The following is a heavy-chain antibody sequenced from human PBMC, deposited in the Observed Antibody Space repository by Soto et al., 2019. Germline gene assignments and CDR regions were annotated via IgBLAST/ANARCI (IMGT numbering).Heavy chain of an antibody. J-gene: IGHJ4*02. CDR2: ISAGNGNT. Sequence: ASVKVSCKASGYTFTSYAMHWVRQAPGQRLEWMGWISAGNGNTKYAQKFQGRVTMTRDTSTSTAYMELRSLRSDDTAVYYCARESSSSGDFDYWGQGTLVTVSS. V-gene: IGHV1-3*01. CDR3: ARESSSSGDFDY. D-gene: IGHD6-6*01. CDR1: GYTFTSYA.